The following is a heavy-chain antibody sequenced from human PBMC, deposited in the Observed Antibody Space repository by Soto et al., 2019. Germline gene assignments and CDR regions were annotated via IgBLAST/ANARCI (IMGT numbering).Heavy chain of an antibody. V-gene: IGHV4-30-4*01. D-gene: IGHD2-2*01. Sequence: QVQLQESGPGLVKPSQTLSLTCTVSGGSISSGDYYWSWIRQPPGKGLEWIGYIYYSGSTYYNPSLKSRVTLSVHTSKTQFSLKLSSVTAADTDVYYCARDLRVVVVPAATYGMDVWGQGTTVTVSS. CDR1: GGSISSGDYY. CDR2: IYYSGST. J-gene: IGHJ6*02. CDR3: ARDLRVVVVPAATYGMDV.